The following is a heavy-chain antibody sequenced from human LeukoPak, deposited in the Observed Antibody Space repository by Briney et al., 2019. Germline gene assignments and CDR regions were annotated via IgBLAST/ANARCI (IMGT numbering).Heavy chain of an antibody. CDR3: ARDGESSGSDDFDY. J-gene: IGHJ4*02. Sequence: ASVKVSCKASAYTFTGYYMHWVRQAPGQGLEWMGWINPKSGDTKYAQKFQGRVTMTRDSSISTAYMEVSRLRSDDTAVYYCARDGESSGSDDFDYWGQGTLVTVSS. D-gene: IGHD1-26*01. CDR2: INPKSGDT. V-gene: IGHV1-2*02. CDR1: AYTFTGYY.